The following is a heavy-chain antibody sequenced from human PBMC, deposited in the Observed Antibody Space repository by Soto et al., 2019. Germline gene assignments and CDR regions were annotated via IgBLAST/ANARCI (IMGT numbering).Heavy chain of an antibody. CDR2: INPNNGDT. J-gene: IGHJ4*02. D-gene: IGHD5-12*01. V-gene: IGHV1-2*02. CDR1: GYTFTGYY. Sequence: ASVKVSCKASGYTFTGYYIHWVRQAPGQGLEWMGWINPNNGDTNYAQKFQSRVSMTRDTSTSTAYMELSSLRFDDTAVYYCARHSGYDYVFDYWGQGTLVTV. CDR3: ARHSGYDYVFDY.